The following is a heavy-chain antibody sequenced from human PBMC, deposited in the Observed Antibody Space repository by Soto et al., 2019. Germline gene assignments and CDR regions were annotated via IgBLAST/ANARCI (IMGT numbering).Heavy chain of an antibody. CDR2: IIPISGTA. V-gene: IGHV1-69*01. CDR1: GGTFSSYA. CDR3: ARSQGSSTSLEIYYYYYYGMDV. Sequence: QVQLMQSGAEVKKPGSSVKVSCKASGGTFSSYAISWVRQAPGQGLEWMGGIIPISGTANYAQKFQGRVTITAHESTSTAYMELSSLRSEDTAVFYCARSQGSSTSLEIYYYYYYGMDVWGQGTTVTVSS. D-gene: IGHD2-2*01. J-gene: IGHJ6*02.